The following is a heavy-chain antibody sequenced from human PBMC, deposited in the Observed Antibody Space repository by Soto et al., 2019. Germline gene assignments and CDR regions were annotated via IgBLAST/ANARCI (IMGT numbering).Heavy chain of an antibody. D-gene: IGHD3-10*01. Sequence: ASETLSLRCSLTSSSVSSHAWSWMRHSPGTGLEWIGYIHYSGGITNTSSLRPRATIPVDTTKNQLSLNLTSLSAADTVVYYCARGGTSGSGVLNWFDPWGQGTLVTVSS. V-gene: IGHV4-59*02. CDR3: ARGGTSGSGVLNWFDP. J-gene: IGHJ5*02. CDR2: IHYSGGI. CDR1: SSSVSSHA.